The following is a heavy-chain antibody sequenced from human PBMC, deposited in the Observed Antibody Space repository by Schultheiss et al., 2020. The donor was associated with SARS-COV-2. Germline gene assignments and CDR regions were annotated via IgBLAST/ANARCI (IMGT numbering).Heavy chain of an antibody. CDR3: ARGRYSSGRYPDAFDI. D-gene: IGHD6-19*01. V-gene: IGHV1-3*01. Sequence: ASVKVSCKASGYTFTSYAMHWVRQAPGQRLEWVGWISSRNGNTHYAQKVQGRVTITRNTSISTAYMELSSLRSEDTAVYYCARGRYSSGRYPDAFDIWGQGTMVTVSS. J-gene: IGHJ3*02. CDR2: ISSRNGNT. CDR1: GYTFTSYA.